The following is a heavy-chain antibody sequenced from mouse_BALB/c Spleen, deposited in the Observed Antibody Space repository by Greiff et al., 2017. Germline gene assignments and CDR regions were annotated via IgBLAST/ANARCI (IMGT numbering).Heavy chain of an antibody. CDR3: ARLELRLRIFDY. CDR1: GYTFTSYW. V-gene: IGHV1-7*01. Sequence: QVQLKQSGAELAKPGASVKMSCKASGYTFTSYWMHWVKQRPGQGLEWIGYINPSTGYTEYNQKFKDKATLTADKSSSTAYMQLSSLTSEDSAVYYCARLELRLRIFDYWGQGTTLTVSS. J-gene: IGHJ2*01. CDR2: INPSTGYT. D-gene: IGHD1-2*01.